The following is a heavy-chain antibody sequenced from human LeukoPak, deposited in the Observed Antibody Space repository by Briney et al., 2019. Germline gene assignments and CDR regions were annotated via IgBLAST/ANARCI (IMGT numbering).Heavy chain of an antibody. D-gene: IGHD3-22*01. CDR2: ITGSGGST. CDR1: GFTFSSYA. J-gene: IGHJ1*01. Sequence: GGSLRLSCAASGFTFSSYAMSWVRQAPGKGLEWVSGITGSGGSTYYADSVKGRFTISRDNSKNTLYLQMNSLRAEDTAVYYCAKYVGIVSQHWGQGTLVTVSS. V-gene: IGHV3-23*01. CDR3: AKYVGIVSQH.